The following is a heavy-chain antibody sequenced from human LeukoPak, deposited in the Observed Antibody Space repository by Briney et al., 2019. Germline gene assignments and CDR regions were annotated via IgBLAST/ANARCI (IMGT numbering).Heavy chain of an antibody. CDR3: ARAPMATPFLDS. J-gene: IGHJ4*02. D-gene: IGHD5-12*01. Sequence: QPGGSLRLSCAASGFTFSSYTMNWVRQAPGKGLEWISHISSGSSTINYADSVQGRFTVSRDNAKNSLYLQMNSLRDDDTAVYYCARAPMATPFLDSWGRGTLVTVPS. CDR2: ISSGSSTI. V-gene: IGHV3-48*02. CDR1: GFTFSSYT.